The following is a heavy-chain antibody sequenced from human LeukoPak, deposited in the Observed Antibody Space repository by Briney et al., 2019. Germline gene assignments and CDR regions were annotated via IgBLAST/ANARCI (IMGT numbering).Heavy chain of an antibody. D-gene: IGHD4-11*01. CDR3: AKGRLYSFEN. CDR2: INSDGSST. CDR1: GFTFSNYG. V-gene: IGHV3-74*01. Sequence: PGRSLRLSCAASGFTFSNYGMHWVRQAPGKGLVWVSRINSDGSSTIYADSVKGRFTISRDNAKNTLYLQMNSLRAEDTAVYYCAKGRLYSFENWGQGTLVTVSS. J-gene: IGHJ4*02.